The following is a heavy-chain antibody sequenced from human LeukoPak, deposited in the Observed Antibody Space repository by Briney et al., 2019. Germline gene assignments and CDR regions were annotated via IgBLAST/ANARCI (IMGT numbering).Heavy chain of an antibody. J-gene: IGHJ4*02. V-gene: IGHV3-33*01. CDR3: ARDLFSGSLLLRYFDWLTLDY. D-gene: IGHD3-9*01. CDR1: GFTFSSYG. Sequence: GGSLRLSCAASGFTFSSYGMHWVRQAPGKGLEWVAVIWYDGSNKYYADSVKGRFTISRDNSKNTLYLQMNSLRAEDTAVYYCARDLFSGSLLLRYFDWLTLDYWGQGTLVTVSS. CDR2: IWYDGSNK.